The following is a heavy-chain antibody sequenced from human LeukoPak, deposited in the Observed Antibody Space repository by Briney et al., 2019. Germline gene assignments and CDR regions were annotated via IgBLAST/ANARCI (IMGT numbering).Heavy chain of an antibody. D-gene: IGHD2-15*01. J-gene: IGHJ4*02. CDR3: ARDHSSVVVAATGTFDY. CDR2: ISSSGSTI. Sequence: GGSLRLSCAASGFTFSDYYMSWIRQAPGKGLEWVSYISSSGSTIYYADSVKGRFTISRDNAKNSLYLQMNSLRAEDTAVYYCARDHSSVVVAATGTFDYWGQGTLVTVSS. CDR1: GFTFSDYY. V-gene: IGHV3-11*04.